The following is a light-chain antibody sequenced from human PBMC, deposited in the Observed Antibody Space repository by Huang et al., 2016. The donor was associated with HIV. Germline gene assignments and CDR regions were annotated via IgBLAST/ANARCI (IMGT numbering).Light chain of an antibody. J-gene: IGKJ4*01. CDR1: QSIGTY. V-gene: IGKV3-11*01. CDR2: DVS. Sequence: PGDRATLSCRASQSIGTYLAWYQQKSGQAPRLLIYDVSNRAAGVPARFSASGSETDFTLTSASLDPDDFAIYHCQQRSKWPLTFGGGTKVEMK. CDR3: QQRSKWPLT.